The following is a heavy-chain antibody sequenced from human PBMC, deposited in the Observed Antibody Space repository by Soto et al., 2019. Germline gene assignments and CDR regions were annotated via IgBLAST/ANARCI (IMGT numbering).Heavy chain of an antibody. J-gene: IGHJ4*02. D-gene: IGHD6-19*01. CDR3: ARGTPYTTGWYYFDF. V-gene: IGHV3-30*03. CDR1: GFTFTTYG. Sequence: PGGSLRLSCAASGFTFTTYGMHWVRQAPGKGLEWVAVISYDGTNKFYEDSVDGRFTISRDDSKNTLFLQMNSLRPEDTAVYYCARGTPYTTGWYYFDFWGPGTLVTVSS. CDR2: ISYDGTNK.